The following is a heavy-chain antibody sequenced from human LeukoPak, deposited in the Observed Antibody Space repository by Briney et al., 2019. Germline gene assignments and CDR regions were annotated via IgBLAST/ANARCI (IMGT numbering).Heavy chain of an antibody. Sequence: PGGSLRLSCAASGFTFSSNLMHWVRPAPGKGLVWVSRIYSDGSIIDYADSVKGRFTISRDNAKNTLFMQMNSLRAEDTAVYYCARGTTSTFDSWGEASVVSVPS. CDR2: IYSDGSII. J-gene: IGHJ5*01. CDR1: GFTFSSNL. CDR3: ARGTTSTFDS. V-gene: IGHV3-74*01. D-gene: IGHD4-11*01.